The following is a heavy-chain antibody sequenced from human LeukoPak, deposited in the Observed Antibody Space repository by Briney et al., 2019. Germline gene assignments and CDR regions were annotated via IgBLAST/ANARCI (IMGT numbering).Heavy chain of an antibody. CDR3: ARVGYSSNWSPYNWFDP. Sequence: PSETLSLTCTVSGGSIRSSYYYWGWVRQPPGKGLEWIGEINQSGSSNYNPSLKGRVTISIDTSKNQVSLKLSSVTAADTAVYYCARVGYSSNWSPYNWFDPWGQGTLVTVSS. CDR2: INQSGSS. CDR1: GGSIRSSYYY. V-gene: IGHV4-39*07. D-gene: IGHD6-13*01. J-gene: IGHJ5*02.